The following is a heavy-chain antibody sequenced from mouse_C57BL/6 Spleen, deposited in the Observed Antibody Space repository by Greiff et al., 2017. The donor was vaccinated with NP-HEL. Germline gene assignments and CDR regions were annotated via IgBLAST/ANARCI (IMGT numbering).Heavy chain of an antibody. CDR2: IYPGDGDT. Sequence: QVQLQQSGAELVKPGASVKISCKASGYAFSSYWMNWVKQRPGKGLEWIGQIYPGDGDTNYNGKFKGKATLTADKSSSTAYMRLSSLTSEDSAVYFCARGDTSAWFAYWGQGTLVTVSA. CDR3: ARGDTSAWFAY. J-gene: IGHJ3*01. CDR1: GYAFSSYW. D-gene: IGHD3-3*01. V-gene: IGHV1-80*01.